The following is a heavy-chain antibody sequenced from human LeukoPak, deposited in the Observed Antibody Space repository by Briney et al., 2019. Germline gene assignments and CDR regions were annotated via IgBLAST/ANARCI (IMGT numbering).Heavy chain of an antibody. V-gene: IGHV6-1*01. CDR3: ARAYFSSGWYFFDY. D-gene: IGHD6-19*01. Sequence: SQTLSLTCAISGDNVSTNSAAWNWIRQSPSRGLEWLGRTYYRSKWYNDYAVSVKSRITINPDTSKNQFSLQLNSVTPEDTAVYYCARAYFSSGWYFFDYWGQGTLVTVSS. CDR1: GDNVSTNSAA. J-gene: IGHJ4*02. CDR2: TYYRSKWYN.